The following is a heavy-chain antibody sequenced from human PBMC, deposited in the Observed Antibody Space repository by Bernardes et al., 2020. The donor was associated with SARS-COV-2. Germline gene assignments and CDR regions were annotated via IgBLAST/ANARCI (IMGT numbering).Heavy chain of an antibody. CDR3: ARGPIGVAGTRVFDWFDP. Sequence: ASVKVSCKASGYTFTNYDINWVRQAAGQGLEWMGWMNPVSANTGYAQKFQGRITMTRNTSISTAYMELSSLRSEDTAVYYCARGPIGVAGTRVFDWFDPWGQGTLVTVSS. D-gene: IGHD6-19*01. J-gene: IGHJ5*02. V-gene: IGHV1-8*01. CDR1: GYTFTNYD. CDR2: MNPVSANT.